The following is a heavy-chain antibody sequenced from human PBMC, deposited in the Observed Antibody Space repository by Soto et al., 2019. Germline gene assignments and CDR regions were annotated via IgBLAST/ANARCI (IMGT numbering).Heavy chain of an antibody. V-gene: IGHV4-4*07. Sequence: SEALSVTCTVSGGSGSSNYWTWIRERAGKGLEWIGRMYIIGTTDYNPSLRGRVTMSVDTSKNHFSLTLTSVTAADTAVYYCARERAAPSWIDPWGRGTLVTVSS. CDR1: GGSGSSNY. J-gene: IGHJ5*02. CDR2: MYIIGTT. CDR3: ARERAAPSWIDP. D-gene: IGHD6-6*01.